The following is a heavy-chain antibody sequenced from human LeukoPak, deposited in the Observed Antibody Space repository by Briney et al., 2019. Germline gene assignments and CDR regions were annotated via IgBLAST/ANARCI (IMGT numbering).Heavy chain of an antibody. CDR3: TTAHGMGPSEFDF. V-gene: IGHV3-15*01. CDR1: GFTFSDAW. Sequence: PGGSLRLSCAVSGFTFSDAWLTWLRQAPGKGLEWVGRIKSKTNGGGTTDIAAPVKGRFTISRDDSRKTLFLQMDSLKIEDTAVYYCTTAHGMGPSEFDFWGQGTLVTVSS. CDR2: IKSKTNGGGTT. D-gene: IGHD1-26*01. J-gene: IGHJ4*02.